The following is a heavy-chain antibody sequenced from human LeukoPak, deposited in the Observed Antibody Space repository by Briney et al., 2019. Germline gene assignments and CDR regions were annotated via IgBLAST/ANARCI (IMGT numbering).Heavy chain of an antibody. CDR2: INPNSGGT. D-gene: IGHD2-2*01. CDR1: GYTFTGYY. J-gene: IGHJ5*02. Sequence: EASVKVSCKASGYTFTGYYMHWVRQAPGQGLEWMGWINPNSGGTNYAQKFQDRVTMTRDTSISTAYMELSRLRSDDTAVCYCARDWGGYCSSTSCYLYNWFDPWGQGTLVTVSS. CDR3: ARDWGGYCSSTSCYLYNWFDP. V-gene: IGHV1-2*02.